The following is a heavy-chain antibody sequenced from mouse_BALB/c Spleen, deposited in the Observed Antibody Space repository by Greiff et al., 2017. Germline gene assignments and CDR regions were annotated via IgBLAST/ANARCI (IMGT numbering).Heavy chain of an antibody. Sequence: EVKLVESGGGLVKPGGSLKLSCAASGFTFSSYAMSWVRQSPEKRLEWVAEISSGGSYTYYPDTVTGRFTISRDNAKNTPYLEMSSLRSEDTAMYYCARDQDGYDSWFAYWGQGTLVTVSA. J-gene: IGHJ3*01. CDR2: ISSGGSYT. CDR1: GFTFSSYA. CDR3: ARDQDGYDSWFAY. D-gene: IGHD2-2*01. V-gene: IGHV5-9-4*01.